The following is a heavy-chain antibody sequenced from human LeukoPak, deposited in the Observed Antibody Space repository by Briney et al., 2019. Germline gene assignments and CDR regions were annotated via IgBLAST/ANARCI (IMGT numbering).Heavy chain of an antibody. CDR3: ARGGYSGSYYVSAFDP. Sequence: SETLSLTCTVSGGSMSNYYWSWIRQPPGKGLEWIGRIYTSGSTNYNPSLKSRVTMSVDTSKNQFSLKLSSVTAADTAVYYCARGGYSGSYYVSAFDPWGQGTLVTVSS. CDR2: IYTSGST. D-gene: IGHD1-26*01. CDR1: GGSMSNYY. V-gene: IGHV4-4*07. J-gene: IGHJ5*02.